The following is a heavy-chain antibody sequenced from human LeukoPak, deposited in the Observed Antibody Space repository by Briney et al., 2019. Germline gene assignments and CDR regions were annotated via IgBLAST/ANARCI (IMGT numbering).Heavy chain of an antibody. D-gene: IGHD3-16*01. CDR1: GFTFDDYG. CDR3: AKAPRGNDDYFDY. Sequence: PGGSLRLSCAASGFTFDDYGMRWVRQAPGKGLEWVSGISWNSGSIGYADSVEGRFTISRDNAKNSLYLQMNSLRAEDTALYYCAKAPRGNDDYFDYWGQGTLVTVSS. V-gene: IGHV3-9*01. CDR2: ISWNSGSI. J-gene: IGHJ4*02.